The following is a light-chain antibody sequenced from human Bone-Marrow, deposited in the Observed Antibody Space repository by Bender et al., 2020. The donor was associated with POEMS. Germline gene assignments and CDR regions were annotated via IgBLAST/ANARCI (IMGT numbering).Light chain of an antibody. Sequence: LTQPPSVSVSPGQTASITCSGDKLGDKYVSWYQQKPGQSPVLVIYEDTKRPSGIPERLSGSNSGNTATLTISGTQTMDEAAYYCQAWDSSTYVVFGGGTKLTVL. CDR1: KLGDKY. J-gene: IGLJ2*01. V-gene: IGLV3-1*01. CDR3: QAWDSSTYVV. CDR2: EDT.